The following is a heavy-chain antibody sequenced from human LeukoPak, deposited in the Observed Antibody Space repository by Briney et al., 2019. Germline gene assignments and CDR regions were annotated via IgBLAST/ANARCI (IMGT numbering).Heavy chain of an antibody. D-gene: IGHD4-23*01. Sequence: SETLSLTCTVSGGSISGYYYNWIXQPPGXGLEWIGYIYYSGSTNYNPSLKSRVTISLATSKNQFSLKLSSATTADTAVYYCARSVVTLYWYFDLWGRGTLVTVSS. CDR2: IYYSGST. V-gene: IGHV4-59*01. CDR1: GGSISGYY. CDR3: ARSVVTLYWYFDL. J-gene: IGHJ2*01.